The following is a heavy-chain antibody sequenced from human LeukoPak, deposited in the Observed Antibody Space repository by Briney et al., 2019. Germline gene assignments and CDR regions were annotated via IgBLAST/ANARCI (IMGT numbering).Heavy chain of an antibody. V-gene: IGHV3-7*01. CDR2: IKQDGSEK. CDR1: GFTFSSHW. J-gene: IGHJ4*02. Sequence: GGSLRLSCAASGFTFSSHWISWVRQAPGKGLEWVANIKQDGSEKYYVGSVEGRFTISRDNAKNSLFLQMNTLRAEDTAVYYCAREPHIAVVTHFDYWGQGILVTVSS. D-gene: IGHD6-19*01. CDR3: AREPHIAVVTHFDY.